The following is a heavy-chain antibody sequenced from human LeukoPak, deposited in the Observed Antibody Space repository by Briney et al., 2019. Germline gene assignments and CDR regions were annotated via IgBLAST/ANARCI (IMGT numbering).Heavy chain of an antibody. CDR1: GFTFSSYS. D-gene: IGHD3-10*01. J-gene: IGHJ4*02. V-gene: IGHV3-21*01. CDR3: ARALVRGGYFDY. CDR2: ISSSSSYI. Sequence: PGGSLRLSRAASGFTFSSYSMNWLRHAPGKGLEWVSSISSSSSYIYYADSVKGRFTITRDNAKNSLYLQMNSLRAEDTAVYYCARALVRGGYFDYWGQGTLVTVSS.